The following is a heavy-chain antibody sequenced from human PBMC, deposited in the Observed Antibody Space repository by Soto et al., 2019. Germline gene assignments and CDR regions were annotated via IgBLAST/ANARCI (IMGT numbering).Heavy chain of an antibody. CDR3: AKTDYGDYIDWFVP. CDR1: GFTFSNYG. V-gene: IGHV3-23*01. D-gene: IGHD4-17*01. J-gene: IGHJ5*02. Sequence: PGGSLRLSCAASGFTFSNYGMSWVRQAPGKGLEWVSAISGSGGSTYYADSVKGRFTISRDNSKNTLYLQMNSLRAEDTAVYYCAKTDYGDYIDWFVPWGQGTLVTVSS. CDR2: ISGSGGST.